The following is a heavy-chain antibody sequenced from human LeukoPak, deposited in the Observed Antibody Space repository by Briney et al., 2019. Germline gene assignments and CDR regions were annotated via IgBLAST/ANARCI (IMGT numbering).Heavy chain of an antibody. CDR2: ISSSSSYI. Sequence: GGSLRLSCAASGFTFSSYSMNWDRQAPGKGLEWVSSISSSSSYIYYADSVKGRFTISRGNAKNSLYLQMNSLRAEDTAVYYCAKDSLYSSSWYSLDYWGQGTLVTVS. CDR3: AKDSLYSSSWYSLDY. D-gene: IGHD6-13*01. V-gene: IGHV3-21*04. CDR1: GFTFSSYS. J-gene: IGHJ4*02.